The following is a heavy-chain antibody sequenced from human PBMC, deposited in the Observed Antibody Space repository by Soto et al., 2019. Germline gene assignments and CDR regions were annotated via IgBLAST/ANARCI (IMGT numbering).Heavy chain of an antibody. V-gene: IGHV3-15*01. CDR2: IKSKTDGGTT. Sequence: PGWSLRLSCAASGFTFSNAWMSWVRQAPGKGLEWVGRIKSKTDGGTTDYAAPVKGRFTISRDDSKNMLYLQMNSLKTEDTAVYYCTTDKPSYCSSTSCPAPFDYWGQGTLVTVSS. CDR3: TTDKPSYCSSTSCPAPFDY. D-gene: IGHD2-2*01. J-gene: IGHJ4*02. CDR1: GFTFSNAW.